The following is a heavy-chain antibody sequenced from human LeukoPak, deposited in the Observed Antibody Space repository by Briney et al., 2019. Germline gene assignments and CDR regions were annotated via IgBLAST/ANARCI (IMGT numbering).Heavy chain of an antibody. CDR1: GGSFSGYY. CDR3: ARHATTYDSSGYRFDY. D-gene: IGHD3-22*01. Sequence: AETLSLTCAVYGGSFSGYYWSWIRQPPGKGLEWIGEINHSGSTNYNPSLKSRVTISVDTSKNQFSLKLSSVTAADTAVYYCARHATTYDSSGYRFDYWGQGTLVTVSS. J-gene: IGHJ4*02. V-gene: IGHV4-34*01. CDR2: INHSGST.